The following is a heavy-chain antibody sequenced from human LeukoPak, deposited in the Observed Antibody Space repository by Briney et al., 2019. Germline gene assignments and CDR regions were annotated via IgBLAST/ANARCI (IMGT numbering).Heavy chain of an antibody. D-gene: IGHD5-12*01. CDR3: ARDPIVATILNWFDP. CDR1: GYTFTSYY. V-gene: IGHV1-46*01. J-gene: IGHJ5*02. CDR2: INPSGGST. Sequence: ASVNVSCKASGYTFTSYYMHWVRQAPGQGLEWMGIINPSGGSTSYAQKFQGRVTMTRDTSTSTVYMELSSLRSEDTAVYYCARDPIVATILNWFDPWGQGTLVTVSS.